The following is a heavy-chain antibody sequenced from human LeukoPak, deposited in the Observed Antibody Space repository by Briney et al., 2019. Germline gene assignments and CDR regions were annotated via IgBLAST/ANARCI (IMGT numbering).Heavy chain of an antibody. D-gene: IGHD2-2*01. CDR1: GGTFSSYA. CDR3: ARVTVVVPLDP. CDR2: VIPIVGAA. Sequence: SVKVSCKASGGTFSSYAISWVRQAPGQGLEWMGRVIPIVGAANYAPRFQGRVTITADKATSTVYMKVSSLRSEDTAVYYCARVTVVVPLDPWGQGTLVTVSS. V-gene: IGHV1-69*04. J-gene: IGHJ5*02.